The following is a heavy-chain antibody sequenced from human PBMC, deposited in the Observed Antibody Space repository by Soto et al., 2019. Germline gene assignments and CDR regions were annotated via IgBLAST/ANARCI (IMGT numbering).Heavy chain of an antibody. D-gene: IGHD6-19*01. V-gene: IGHV3-23*01. CDR1: GFTFGIYD. J-gene: IGHJ4*02. CDR3: ATISWSGGRFGGY. CDR2: IRGSGDT. Sequence: EVQLLESGGGLIQPGGSLRLSCAASGFTFGIYDMSWVRQAPGEGLEWVSGIRGSGDTYYADSFQGRFIISRDNSENTVYLQMNSLRAEDTAVYYCATISWSGGRFGGYWGQGTLVTVSS.